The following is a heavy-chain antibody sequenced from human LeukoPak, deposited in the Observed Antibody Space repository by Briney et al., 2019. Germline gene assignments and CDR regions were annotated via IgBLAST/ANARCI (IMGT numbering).Heavy chain of an antibody. V-gene: IGHV1-18*01. Sequence: GASVKVSCKASGYTFTTYGISWVRQAPGQGLEWMGWISAYNGHTNYVQKLQGRVTMTTDTSTSTAYMELRSLRSDDTAVYYYVRDVGTTRTYNPAPYDFWGQGTLVTVSS. CDR1: GYTFTTYG. CDR2: ISAYNGHT. D-gene: IGHD1-1*01. CDR3: VRDVGTTRTYNPAPYDF. J-gene: IGHJ4*02.